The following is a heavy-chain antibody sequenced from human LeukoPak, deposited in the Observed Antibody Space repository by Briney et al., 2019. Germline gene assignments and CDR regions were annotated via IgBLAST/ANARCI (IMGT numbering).Heavy chain of an antibody. CDR3: ARDSYYYDSSGYPPYYYYYYGMDV. J-gene: IGHJ6*02. CDR1: GFTVSSNY. Sequence: GGSLRLSCAASGFTVSSNYMGWVRQAPGKGLEWASVIYSGGSTYYADSVKGRFTISRDNSKNTLYLQMNSLRAEDTAVYYCARDSYYYDSSGYPPYYYYYYGMDVWGQGTTVTVSS. D-gene: IGHD3-22*01. CDR2: IYSGGST. V-gene: IGHV3-53*01.